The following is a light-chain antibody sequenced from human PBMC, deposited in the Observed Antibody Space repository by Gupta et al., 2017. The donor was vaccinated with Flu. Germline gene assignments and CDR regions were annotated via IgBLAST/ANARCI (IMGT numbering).Light chain of an antibody. CDR2: KDS. J-gene: IGLJ3*02. V-gene: IGLV3-25*03. CDR3: QTADSDYNWI. Sequence: YELAQAPSVSVSPGQTAVITCSGDVLTEAFVYWYQQKAGQAPVWVIFKDSERPSGIPDRFSGSSSDTTATLTISGVQAEDAADYYCQTADSDYNWIFGGGTRLTV. CDR1: VLTEAF.